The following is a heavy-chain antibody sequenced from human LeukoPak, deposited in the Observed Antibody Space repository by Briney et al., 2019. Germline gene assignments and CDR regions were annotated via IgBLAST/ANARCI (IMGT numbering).Heavy chain of an antibody. D-gene: IGHD4-17*01. CDR3: ARVWGLRYYFDY. V-gene: IGHV4-59*01. Sequence: SETLSLTCTVSGGSISSYYWSWIRQPPGKGLEWIGYIYYSGSTNYNPSLKSRVTISVDTSKNQFSLKLSSVTAADTAVYYCARVWGLRYYFDYWGQGTLVTVSS. CDR1: GGSISSYY. CDR2: IYYSGST. J-gene: IGHJ4*02.